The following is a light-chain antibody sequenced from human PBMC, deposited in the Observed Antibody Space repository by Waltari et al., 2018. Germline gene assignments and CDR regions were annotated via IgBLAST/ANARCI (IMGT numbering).Light chain of an antibody. CDR3: QQYGSSP. J-gene: IGKJ4*01. CDR1: QSVSSSY. Sequence: EIVLTQSPGTLSLSPGERATLSCRASQSVSSSYLAWYQQKPGQAPRLRIYGASSRATGIPDRFSGSGSGTDFTLTISRLEPEDFAVYYCQQYGSSPFGGGTKVEIK. V-gene: IGKV3-20*01. CDR2: GAS.